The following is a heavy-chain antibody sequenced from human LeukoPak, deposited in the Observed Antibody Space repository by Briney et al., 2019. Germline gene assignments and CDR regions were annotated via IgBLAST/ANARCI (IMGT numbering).Heavy chain of an antibody. D-gene: IGHD3-10*01. J-gene: IGHJ6*03. Sequence: PSETLSLTCTVSGGSISNSFYYWGSVRQPPGKGLEWVGHIYYSGTTYYNPSLKSRVTIYVDTSKSQFSLKLSSVTATDTAVYCCASFYGSGSRNRYYYYMDVWGKGTTVSLSS. CDR3: ASFYGSGSRNRYYYYMDV. CDR1: GGSISNSFYY. CDR2: IYYSGTT. V-gene: IGHV4-39*01.